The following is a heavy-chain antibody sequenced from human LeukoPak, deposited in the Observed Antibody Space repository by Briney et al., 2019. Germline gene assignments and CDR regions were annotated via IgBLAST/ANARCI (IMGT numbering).Heavy chain of an antibody. J-gene: IGHJ5*02. D-gene: IGHD3-10*01. V-gene: IGHV3-7*01. Sequence: GGSLRLSCAASGFTFSSYWMSWVRQAPGKGLEWVANIKQDGSEKYYVDSVKGRSTISRDNAKNSLYLQMNSLRAEDTAVYYCARYPGSGSYLPSYNWFDPWGQGTLVTVSS. CDR3: ARYPGSGSYLPSYNWFDP. CDR1: GFTFSSYW. CDR2: IKQDGSEK.